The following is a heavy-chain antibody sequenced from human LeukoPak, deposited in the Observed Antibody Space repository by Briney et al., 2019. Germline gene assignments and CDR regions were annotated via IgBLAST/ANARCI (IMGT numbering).Heavy chain of an antibody. CDR1: GGSFSGYY. V-gene: IGHV4-34*01. J-gene: IGHJ4*02. CDR2: INHSGST. D-gene: IGHD1-7*01. Sequence: SETLSLTCTVFGGSFSGYYWSWIRQPPGKGLEWIGEINHSGSTNYNSSLKSRVTISVDTSKNQFSLKLSSVTAADTAVYYCTRRRNYLSHFDYWGQGTLVTVSS. CDR3: TRRRNYLSHFDY.